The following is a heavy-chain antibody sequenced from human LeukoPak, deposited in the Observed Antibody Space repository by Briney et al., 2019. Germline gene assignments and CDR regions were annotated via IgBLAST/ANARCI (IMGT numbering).Heavy chain of an antibody. CDR1: GFTFSRYG. V-gene: IGHV3-30*03. CDR2: VSYVGSNT. Sequence: GRSLRLSCAASGFTFSRYGMHWVRQAPGKGLEWVAAVSYVGSNTYYVDSVKGRFTISRDNAKNTLYLQMNSLRAEDTAVYYCAREALRFPLFDPWGQGTLVTVSS. J-gene: IGHJ5*02. D-gene: IGHD3-3*01. CDR3: AREALRFPLFDP.